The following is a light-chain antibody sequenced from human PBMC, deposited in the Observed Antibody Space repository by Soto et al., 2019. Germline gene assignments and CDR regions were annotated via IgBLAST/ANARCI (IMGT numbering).Light chain of an antibody. V-gene: IGKV3-15*01. CDR3: QQYNNWWT. CDR2: GAS. J-gene: IGKJ1*01. CDR1: QSVSIN. Sequence: TLSGSPGERATLSCGASQSVSINLAWYQQKPGQAPRLLIYGASTRATGIPARFSGSGSGTEFTLTISSLQSEDFAVYYCQQYNNWWTFGQGTKVDIK.